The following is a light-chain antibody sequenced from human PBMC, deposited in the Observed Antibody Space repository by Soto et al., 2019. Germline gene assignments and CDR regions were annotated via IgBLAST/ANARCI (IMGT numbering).Light chain of an antibody. V-gene: IGLV1-47*02. J-gene: IGLJ3*02. CDR2: SNN. Sequence: QSVLTQPPSASGTPGHRVTISCSGSSSNIGSNYVYWYQQLSGTAPKLLIYSNNQRPSGVPDRLSGSKSGTSASLAISGLRSEDEADYYCAAWDDSLRGWVFGGGTKLTVL. CDR3: AAWDDSLRGWV. CDR1: SSNIGSNY.